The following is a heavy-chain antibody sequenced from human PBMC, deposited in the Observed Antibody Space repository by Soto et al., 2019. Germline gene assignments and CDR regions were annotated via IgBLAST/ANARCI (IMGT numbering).Heavy chain of an antibody. CDR1: GGSFSGYY. D-gene: IGHD2-2*01. CDR2: INHSGST. V-gene: IGHV4-34*01. CDR3: ARGRTRIVVVPAARTLPKSYGMDV. Sequence: QVQLQQWGAGLLKPSETLSLTCAVYGGSFSGYYWSWIRQPPGKGLEWIGEINHSGSTNYNPSLKSRVTISVDTSKNQFSLKLSSVTAADTAVYYCARGRTRIVVVPAARTLPKSYGMDVWGQGTTVTVSS. J-gene: IGHJ6*02.